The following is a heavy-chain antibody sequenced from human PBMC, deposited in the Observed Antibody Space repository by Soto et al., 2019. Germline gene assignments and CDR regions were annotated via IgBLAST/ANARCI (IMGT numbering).Heavy chain of an antibody. CDR2: ISSSSSTI. CDR1: GFTFSSYS. Sequence: LRLSCAASGFTFSSYSMNWVRQAPGKGLEWVSYISSSSSTIYYADSVKGRFTISRDNAKNSLYLQMNSLRDEDTAVYYCARDLDGIYYYYYYGMDVWGQGTTVTVSS. D-gene: IGHD1-1*01. V-gene: IGHV3-48*02. J-gene: IGHJ6*02. CDR3: ARDLDGIYYYYYYGMDV.